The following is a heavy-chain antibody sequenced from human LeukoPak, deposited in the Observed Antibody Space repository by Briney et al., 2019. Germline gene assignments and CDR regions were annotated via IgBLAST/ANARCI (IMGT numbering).Heavy chain of an antibody. Sequence: SETLSLTCAVYGGSFSGYYWSWIRQPPGKGLEWMGEINHSGSTNYNPSLKSRVTISVDTSKNQFSLKLSSVTAADTAVYYCARVEVLRYFDWLFDYWGQGTLVTVSS. D-gene: IGHD3-9*01. CDR1: GGSFSGYY. CDR3: ARVEVLRYFDWLFDY. V-gene: IGHV4-34*01. CDR2: INHSGST. J-gene: IGHJ4*02.